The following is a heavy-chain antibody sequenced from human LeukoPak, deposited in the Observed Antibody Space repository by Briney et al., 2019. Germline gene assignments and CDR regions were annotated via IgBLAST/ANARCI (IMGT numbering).Heavy chain of an antibody. J-gene: IGHJ4*02. D-gene: IGHD3-3*01. Sequence: GGSLRLSCAASGFTFSNYAMSWVRQAPGKGLEWVSGINVSGGSTFYADSVRGRFTISRDNSKNTLYLQMNSLRAEDTAVYYCAKPVLRFLEWFFDYWGQGTLVTVSS. V-gene: IGHV3-23*01. CDR3: AKPVLRFLEWFFDY. CDR2: INVSGGST. CDR1: GFTFSNYA.